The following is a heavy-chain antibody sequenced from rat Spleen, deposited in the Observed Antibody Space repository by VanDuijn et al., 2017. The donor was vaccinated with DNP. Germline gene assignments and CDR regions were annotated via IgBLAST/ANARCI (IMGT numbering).Heavy chain of an antibody. CDR2: ISSDGSHT. Sequence: EVKLVESGGGLVQPGRSLKLSCAGSGFTFSDYYMAWVRQTPTKGLDWVASISSDGSHTYYRDSVKGRFTISRDNAKSSLFLQMDSLRSSDTATYYWTTRGDFDYWGQGVMVTVSS. J-gene: IGHJ2*01. V-gene: IGHV5-20*01. D-gene: IGHD4-3*01. CDR3: TTRGDFDY. CDR1: GFTFSDYY.